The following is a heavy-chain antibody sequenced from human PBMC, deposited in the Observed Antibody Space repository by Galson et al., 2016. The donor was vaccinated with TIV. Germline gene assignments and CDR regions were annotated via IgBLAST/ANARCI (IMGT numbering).Heavy chain of an antibody. CDR1: GFRFNSYA. CDR3: AKDAQWLPAAYFDY. V-gene: IGHV3-23*01. J-gene: IGHJ4*02. CDR2: IGGTGGST. D-gene: IGHD6-19*01. Sequence: SLRLSCAASGFRFNSYAMNWVRQAPGKGLEWVSSIGGTGGSTYYAGSVKGRFTISRDNSRNTLYLQMNSLRAEDTALYYCAKDAQWLPAAYFDYWGQGILVTVSS.